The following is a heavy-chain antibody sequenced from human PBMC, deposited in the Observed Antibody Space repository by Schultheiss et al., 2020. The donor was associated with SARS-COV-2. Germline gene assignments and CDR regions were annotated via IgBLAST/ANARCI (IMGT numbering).Heavy chain of an antibody. Sequence: GGSLRLSCAASGFIVSSNYMSWVRQAPGKGLEGVSVIYNCGSTYYADSVKGRFTISRDSSKNTLCLQMNTLRPEDTAVYYCAKPSGWYSDYYYGMDVWGQGTTVTVSS. D-gene: IGHD6-19*01. CDR1: GFIVSSNY. CDR3: AKPSGWYSDYYYGMDV. V-gene: IGHV3-66*03. J-gene: IGHJ6*02. CDR2: IYNCGST.